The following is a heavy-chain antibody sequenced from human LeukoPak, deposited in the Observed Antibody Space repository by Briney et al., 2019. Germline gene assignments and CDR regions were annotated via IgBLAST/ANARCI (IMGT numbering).Heavy chain of an antibody. CDR1: GFTFSSYG. CDR2: ISGGGGTT. J-gene: IGHJ6*03. V-gene: IGHV3-23*01. CDR3: ARDTASGWYYYYYYMDV. Sequence: GGSLRLSCAASGFTFSSYGMSWVRQAPGKGLEWVSAISGGGGTTYYADSVKGRFAISRDNSKNTLYLQMNSLRAEDTAVYYCARDTASGWYYYYYYMDVWGKGTTVTVSS. D-gene: IGHD6-25*01.